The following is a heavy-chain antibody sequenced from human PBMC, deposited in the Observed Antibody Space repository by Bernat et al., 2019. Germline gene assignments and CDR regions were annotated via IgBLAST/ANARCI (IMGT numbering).Heavy chain of an antibody. Sequence: QVQLVESGGGVVQPGRSLRLSCAASGFTFSSYGMHWVRQAPGKGLEWVAVMSYDGNNKYYADSVKGRFTISRDNSKNTLYLQMNSLRAEDTAVYYCAKLSVLYYYDSSEAAFDIWGQGTMVTVSS. CDR1: GFTFSSYG. V-gene: IGHV3-30*18. CDR3: AKLSVLYYYDSSEAAFDI. D-gene: IGHD3-22*01. J-gene: IGHJ3*02. CDR2: MSYDGNNK.